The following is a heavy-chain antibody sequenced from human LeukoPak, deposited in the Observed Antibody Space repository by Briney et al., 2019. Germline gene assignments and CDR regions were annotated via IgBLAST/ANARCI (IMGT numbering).Heavy chain of an antibody. CDR3: ARAFWRLGAHDAFDI. CDR2: IDHIGNT. J-gene: IGHJ3*02. V-gene: IGHV4-38-2*02. D-gene: IGHD3-3*01. Sequence: PSETLSLTCTVSGYSISSIYYWGWIRQPPGQGLEWIGTIDHIGNTFYNPSLTSRVSISVDTSKNHFSLSLTSVTATDTALYYCARAFWRLGAHDAFDIWGQGTMVTVSS. CDR1: GYSISSIYY.